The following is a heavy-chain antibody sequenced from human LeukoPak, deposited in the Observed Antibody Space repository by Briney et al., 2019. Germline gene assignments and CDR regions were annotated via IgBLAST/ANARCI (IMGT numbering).Heavy chain of an antibody. V-gene: IGHV3-48*03. Sequence: GSLRLSCAASGFTFSSYEIYWVRHAPGKGLEWVSYISSSATTMYYADSVKGRFTISRDNAKNSLYLQMNSLRAEDTAVYYCAKEEYTPNWFDPWGQGTLVTVSS. J-gene: IGHJ5*02. CDR3: AKEEYTPNWFDP. D-gene: IGHD1-1*01. CDR1: GFTFSSYE. CDR2: ISSSATTM.